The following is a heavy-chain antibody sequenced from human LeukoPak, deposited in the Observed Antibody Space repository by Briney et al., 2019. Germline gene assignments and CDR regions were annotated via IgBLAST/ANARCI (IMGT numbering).Heavy chain of an antibody. J-gene: IGHJ6*03. CDR1: GYTFTSYY. D-gene: IGHD3-10*01. V-gene: IGHV1-46*01. CDR2: INPSGGST. Sequence: ASVKVSCKASGYTFTSYYMHWVRQAPGQGLEWMGIINPSGGSTSYAQKFQGRVTMTRDMSTSTVYMELSSLRSEDTAVYYCARGGAGAYGSGSYPYYYYMDVWGKGTTVTVSS. CDR3: ARGGAGAYGSGSYPYYYYMDV.